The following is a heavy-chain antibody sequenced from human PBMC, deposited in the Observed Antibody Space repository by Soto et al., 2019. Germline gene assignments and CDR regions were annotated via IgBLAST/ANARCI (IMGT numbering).Heavy chain of an antibody. CDR1: GFTFSNAW. CDR3: TTDLSMTTDAFDI. CDR2: IKSKTDGGRT. J-gene: IGHJ3*02. D-gene: IGHD4-17*01. Sequence: GESLKISCAASGFTFSNAWMSWVRQAPGKGLEWVGRIKSKTDGGRTDYAAPVKGRFTISRDDSKNTLYLQMNSLKTEDTAVYYCTTDLSMTTDAFDIWGQGTMVTVSS. V-gene: IGHV3-15*01.